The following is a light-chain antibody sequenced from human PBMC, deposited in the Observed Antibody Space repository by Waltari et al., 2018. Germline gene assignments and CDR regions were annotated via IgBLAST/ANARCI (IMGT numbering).Light chain of an antibody. Sequence: NFILTQPHSVSESPGKTVTISCTRSSGNIASNHVQWYQPRPGSAPTTVIYEDNQRPSGVPDRFSGSIDSSSNSASLTISGLKTEDEADYYCQSYDSSNQVFGSGTKVAVL. CDR2: EDN. J-gene: IGLJ6*01. CDR3: QSYDSSNQV. V-gene: IGLV6-57*03. CDR1: SGNIASNH.